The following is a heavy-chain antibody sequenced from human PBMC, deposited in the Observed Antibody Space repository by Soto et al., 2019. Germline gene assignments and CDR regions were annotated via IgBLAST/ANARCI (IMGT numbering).Heavy chain of an antibody. J-gene: IGHJ4*02. Sequence: SETLSLTCTVSGGSISGGGYNWNWIGQHPGKGLEWIGEINHRGGTNYNPSLKSRVTISVDTSKNQFSLKLSSVTAADTAVYYCARVRGLYLLWFGESTGFWDYWGQGTLVTVSS. CDR1: GGSISGGGYN. CDR3: ARVRGLYLLWFGESTGFWDY. V-gene: IGHV4-39*07. CDR2: INHRGGT. D-gene: IGHD3-10*01.